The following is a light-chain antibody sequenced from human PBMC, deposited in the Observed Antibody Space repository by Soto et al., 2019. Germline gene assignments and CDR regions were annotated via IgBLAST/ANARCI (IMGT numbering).Light chain of an antibody. CDR3: QSYDSSLSGWKV. CDR1: SSNIGAGYD. Sequence: QSVLTQPPSVSGAPGQTVTISCTGSSSNIGAGYDVHWYQQLPGTAPKLLIYGNSNRPSGVPDRFSGSKSGTSASLAITGLQAEDEADYYCQSYDSSLSGWKVFGGGTQLTVL. CDR2: GNS. V-gene: IGLV1-40*01. J-gene: IGLJ2*01.